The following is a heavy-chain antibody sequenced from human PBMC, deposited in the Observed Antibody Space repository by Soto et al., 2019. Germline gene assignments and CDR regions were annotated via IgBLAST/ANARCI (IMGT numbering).Heavy chain of an antibody. Sequence: GSLRLSCAASGFTFSSYWMHWVRQAPGKGLVWVSRINSDGSSTSYADSVKGRFTISRDNAKNTLYLQMNSLRAEDTAVYYCARDRWGYCSSTSCYRVYYYYYYMDVWGKGTTVTVSS. D-gene: IGHD2-2*01. CDR1: GFTFSSYW. V-gene: IGHV3-74*01. J-gene: IGHJ6*03. CDR2: INSDGSST. CDR3: ARDRWGYCSSTSCYRVYYYYYYMDV.